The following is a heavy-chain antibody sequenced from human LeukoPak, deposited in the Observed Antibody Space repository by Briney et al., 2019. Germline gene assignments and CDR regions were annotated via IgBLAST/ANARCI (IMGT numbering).Heavy chain of an antibody. CDR3: ARALRWLQLARWFDP. J-gene: IGHJ5*02. CDR2: INHSGST. CDR1: GGSISSYY. Sequence: SSETLSLTCTVSGGSISSYYWSWIRQPPGKGLEWIGEINHSGSTNYNPSLKSRVTISVDTSKNQFSLKLSSVTAVDTAVYYCARALRWLQLARWFDPWGQGTLVTVSS. V-gene: IGHV4-34*01. D-gene: IGHD5-24*01.